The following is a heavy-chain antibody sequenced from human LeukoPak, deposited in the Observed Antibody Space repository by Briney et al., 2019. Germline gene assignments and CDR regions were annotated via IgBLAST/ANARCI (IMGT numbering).Heavy chain of an antibody. V-gene: IGHV1-69*01. J-gene: IGHJ6*03. CDR1: GGTFSSNA. Sequence: SVKVSCKASGGTFSSNASSWVRQAPGQGLEWMGGIIPIFGTANYAQKFQGRVTITADESTSTAYMELSSLRSEDTAVYYCASGDYVGYYYYYMDVWGKGTTVTVSS. CDR2: IIPIFGTA. CDR3: ASGDYVGYYYYYMDV. D-gene: IGHD4-17*01.